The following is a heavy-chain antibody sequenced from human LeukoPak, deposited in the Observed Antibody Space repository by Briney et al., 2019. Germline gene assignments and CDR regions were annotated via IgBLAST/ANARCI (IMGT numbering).Heavy chain of an antibody. CDR2: INPNSGGT. CDR3: ARSVRLVVAATNFDY. V-gene: IGHV1-2*02. CDR1: GYTFTGYY. Sequence: GASVKVSCKASGYTFTGYYMHWVRQAPGQVLEWMGWINPNSGGTNYAQKFQGRVTMTRDTSISTAYMELSRLRSDDTAVYYCARSVRLVVAATNFDYWGQGTLVTVSS. J-gene: IGHJ4*02. D-gene: IGHD2-15*01.